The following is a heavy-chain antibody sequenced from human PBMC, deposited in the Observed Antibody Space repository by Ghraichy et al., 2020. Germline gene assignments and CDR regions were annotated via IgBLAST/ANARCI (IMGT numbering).Heavy chain of an antibody. D-gene: IGHD6-13*01. J-gene: IGHJ4*02. Sequence: SETLSLTCSVSGDSISSSGYFWDWIRQPTGKGPEWIGSMYYGGDTYYNPSLKSRVTISADTSKNQFSLNLRSVTAADTAVYYCARPFASSWPIFDHWGQGILVTVSS. CDR2: MYYGGDT. CDR1: GDSISSSGYF. CDR3: ARPFASSWPIFDH. V-gene: IGHV4-39*01.